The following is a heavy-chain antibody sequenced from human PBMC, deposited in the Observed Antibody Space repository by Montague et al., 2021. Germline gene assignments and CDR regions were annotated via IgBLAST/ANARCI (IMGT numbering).Heavy chain of an antibody. V-gene: IGHV4-59*01. CDR1: GDSINGWY. CDR3: ARQGFYESGGFFI. CDR2: VFYSGAT. Sequence: SETLSLTCSVSGDSINGWYWSWIRQPPGKGLEWIGSVFYSGATNYNPSLKSRVTMSADTSKNQVSLKVSSVTAADTAVYYCARQGFYESGGFFIWGLGTLVIVSS. D-gene: IGHD3-22*01. J-gene: IGHJ4*02.